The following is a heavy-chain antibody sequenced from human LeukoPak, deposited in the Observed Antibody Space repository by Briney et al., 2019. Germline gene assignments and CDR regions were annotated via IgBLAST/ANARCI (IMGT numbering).Heavy chain of an antibody. V-gene: IGHV4-4*02. Sequence: PSETLSLTCAVSGGSISSSNWWSWVRQPPGKGLEWIGEIYHSGSTNYNPSLKSRVTISVDKSKNQFSLKLSSVTAADTAVYYCARDRRYDILTGYLPGDFDYWGQGTLVTVSS. CDR2: IYHSGST. J-gene: IGHJ4*02. CDR3: ARDRRYDILTGYLPGDFDY. D-gene: IGHD3-9*01. CDR1: GGSISSSNW.